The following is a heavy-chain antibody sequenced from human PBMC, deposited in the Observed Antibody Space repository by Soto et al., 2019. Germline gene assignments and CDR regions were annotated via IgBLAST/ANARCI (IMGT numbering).Heavy chain of an antibody. CDR1: GFSLSTVSMC. CDR3: ARTGYSYGLGPKYNWFDP. Sequence: GSCPTLVNPTQTLTLTCTFSGFSLSTVSMCVGWIRQTPGKALEWLALIDWEDDKFYSTSLKSRLTISKDTSKSQVVLTMTNMDPVDTATYYCARTGYSYGLGPKYNWFDPWGQGTLVTVSS. CDR2: IDWEDDK. V-gene: IGHV2-70*01. D-gene: IGHD5-18*01. J-gene: IGHJ5*02.